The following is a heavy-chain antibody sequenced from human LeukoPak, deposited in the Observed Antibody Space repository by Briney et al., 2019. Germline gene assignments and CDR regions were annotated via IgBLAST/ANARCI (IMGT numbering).Heavy chain of an antibody. Sequence: GGSLRLSCAASGFTFSNYWMSWVRQAPGKGLEWVANIKQDGSEKYYVDSVTGRFTISRDNAKNSLYLQMNSLRAEDTAVYYCARWATSYDFWGQGTLVAVSS. CDR2: IKQDGSEK. V-gene: IGHV3-7*01. CDR3: ARWATSYDF. J-gene: IGHJ4*02. D-gene: IGHD3-10*01. CDR1: GFTFSNYW.